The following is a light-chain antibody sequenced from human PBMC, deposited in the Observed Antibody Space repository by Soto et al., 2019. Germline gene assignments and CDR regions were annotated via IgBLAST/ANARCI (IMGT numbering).Light chain of an antibody. Sequence: EMVMTQSPGTRSLSPVGRASRACRASQSVSSRYVGWYQQRFGQAPRLLIYGASSRATGIPDRFSGSGSGTDFTLTITSLEPQDYAVYYCQQYGSPPWTFGQGTKVDIK. J-gene: IGKJ1*01. CDR2: GAS. V-gene: IGKV3-20*01. CDR3: QQYGSPPWT. CDR1: QSVSSRY.